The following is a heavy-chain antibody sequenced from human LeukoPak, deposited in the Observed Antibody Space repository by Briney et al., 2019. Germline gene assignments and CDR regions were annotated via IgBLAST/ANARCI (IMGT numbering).Heavy chain of an antibody. V-gene: IGHV7-4-1*02. CDR1: GYTFTSYA. CDR3: ARAPNPPRYSSSWYDENFDY. J-gene: IGHJ4*02. D-gene: IGHD6-13*01. CDR2: INTNTGNP. Sequence: ASVKVSCKASGYTFTSYAMNWVRQAPGQGLEWMGWINTNTGNPTYARGFTGRFVFSLDTSVSTAYLQISSLKAEDTAVYYCARAPNPPRYSSSWYDENFDYWGQGTLVTVSS.